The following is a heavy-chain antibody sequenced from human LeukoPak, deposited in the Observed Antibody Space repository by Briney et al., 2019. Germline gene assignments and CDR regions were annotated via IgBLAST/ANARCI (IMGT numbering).Heavy chain of an antibody. D-gene: IGHD6-13*01. J-gene: IGHJ5*02. CDR1: GGSISSSSYY. CDR3: ARVLAAAGNNWFDP. Sequence: PSETLSLTCTVSGGSISSSSYYWGWIRQPPGKGLEWIGSIYHSGSTYYNPSLKSRVIISVDTSKNQFSLKLSSVTAADTAVYYCARVLAAAGNNWFDPWGQGTLVTVSS. CDR2: IYHSGST. V-gene: IGHV4-39*07.